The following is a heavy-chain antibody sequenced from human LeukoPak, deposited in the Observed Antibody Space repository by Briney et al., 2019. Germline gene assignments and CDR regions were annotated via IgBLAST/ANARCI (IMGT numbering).Heavy chain of an antibody. J-gene: IGHJ5*02. D-gene: IGHD3-3*01. CDR3: ARGNFWSGYYNNWFDP. CDR2: IYYSGST. CDR1: GGSISSHY. Sequence: SETLSLACTVSGGSISSHYWSWIRQPPGKGLEWIGYIYYSGSTNYNPSLKSRVTISVDTSKNQFSLKLSSVTAADTAVYYCARGNFWSGYYNNWFDPRGQGTLVTVSS. V-gene: IGHV4-59*11.